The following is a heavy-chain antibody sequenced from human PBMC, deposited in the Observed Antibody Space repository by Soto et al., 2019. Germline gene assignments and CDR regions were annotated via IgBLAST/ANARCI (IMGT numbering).Heavy chain of an antibody. V-gene: IGHV1-46*01. J-gene: IGHJ4*02. Sequence: QVQLVQSGAEVKKPGASVKVSCKASGYTLSDANINWVRQAPGQGPEGMGIINPRADSTNYAQKFQGRVTLTRDTSTSTVYMELSSLRSEDTAVYYCARDLRAGGDYWGQGTLVTVSS. D-gene: IGHD1-26*01. CDR1: GYTLSDAN. CDR2: INPRADST. CDR3: ARDLRAGGDY.